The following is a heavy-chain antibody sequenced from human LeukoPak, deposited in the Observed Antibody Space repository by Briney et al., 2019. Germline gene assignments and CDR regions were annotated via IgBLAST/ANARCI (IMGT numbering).Heavy chain of an antibody. J-gene: IGHJ4*02. CDR2: LYSDGNT. V-gene: IGHV3-53*01. CDR1: GFTVITND. CDR3: ARGVEPLAANTLAY. D-gene: IGHD1-14*01. Sequence: PGGSLRLSCAASGFTVITNDMTWVRRAPGKGLEWVSVLYSDGNTKYADSVQGRFTISRDNSKNTLYLEMNSLSPGDTAVYYCARGVEPLAANTLAYWGQGTLVTVSS.